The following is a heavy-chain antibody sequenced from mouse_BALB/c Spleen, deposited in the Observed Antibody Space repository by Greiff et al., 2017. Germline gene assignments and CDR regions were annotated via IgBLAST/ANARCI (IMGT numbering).Heavy chain of an antibody. CDR1: GFTFSSYT. Sequence: EVQLMESGGGLVQPGGSLKLSCAASGFTFSSYTMSWVRQTPEKRLEWVAYISNGGGSTYYPDTVKGRFTISRDNAKNTLYLQMSSLKSEDTAMYYCANLPFAYWGQGTLVTVSA. CDR3: ANLPFAY. CDR2: ISNGGGST. V-gene: IGHV5-12-2*01. J-gene: IGHJ3*01. D-gene: IGHD5-1*01.